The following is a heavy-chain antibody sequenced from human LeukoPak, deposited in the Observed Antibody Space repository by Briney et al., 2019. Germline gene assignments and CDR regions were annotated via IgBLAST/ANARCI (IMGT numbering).Heavy chain of an antibody. V-gene: IGHV2-5*01. J-gene: IGHJ5*02. CDR2: IYWNDDK. D-gene: IGHD6-19*01. CDR3: SHAIAVAGTGWFDP. CDR1: GFSLSTSGVG. Sequence: SGPTLVNPTPPLTLTCTFSGFSLSTSGVGVGWIRQPPGKALEWLALIYWNDDKRYSPSLKSRLTITKDTSKNQVVLTMTNMDPVDTATYYCSHAIAVAGTGWFDPWGQGTLVTVSS.